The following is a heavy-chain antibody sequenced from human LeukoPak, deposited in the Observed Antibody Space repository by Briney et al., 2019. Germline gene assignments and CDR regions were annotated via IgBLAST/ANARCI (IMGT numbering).Heavy chain of an antibody. J-gene: IGHJ5*02. CDR2: INHSGST. Sequence: SETLPLTCAVYGGSFSGYYWSWIRQPPGKGLEWIGEINHSGSTNYNPSLKSRVTISVDTSKNQFSLKLSSVTAADTAVYYCARSGYDGWFDPWGQGTLVTVSS. D-gene: IGHD5-12*01. CDR3: ARSGYDGWFDP. V-gene: IGHV4-34*01. CDR1: GGSFSGYY.